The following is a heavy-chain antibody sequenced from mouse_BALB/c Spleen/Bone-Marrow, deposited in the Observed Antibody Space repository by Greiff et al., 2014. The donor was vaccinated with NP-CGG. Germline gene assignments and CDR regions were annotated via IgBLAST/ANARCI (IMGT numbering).Heavy chain of an antibody. CDR3: ARFAGTPYTMDY. Sequence: EVQLQQSGPDLVKTSQSLSLTCTVTGYSITSYYSWQWMRQFPGNKLEWMGYIHYSGNPVYNLSLKSRISITRETYNNQFFPQLNSVTTDDTATYYCARFAGTPYTMDYWGQGTSVTVSS. J-gene: IGHJ4*01. V-gene: IGHV3-1*02. CDR1: GYSITSYYS. D-gene: IGHD4-1*01. CDR2: IHYSGNP.